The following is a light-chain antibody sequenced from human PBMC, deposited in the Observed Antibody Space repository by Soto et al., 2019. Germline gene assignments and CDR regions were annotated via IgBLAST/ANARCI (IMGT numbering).Light chain of an antibody. Sequence: QLVLTQPPSVSGAPGQRVTISCTGSSSNIGAGYDVHWYQQLPGTAPKLLIYVNSNRPSGVPDRFSGSKSGTSASLAITGLQAEDEADYYCQSYASSLSAVVFGGGTKLTVL. J-gene: IGLJ2*01. CDR1: SSNIGAGYD. V-gene: IGLV1-40*01. CDR2: VNS. CDR3: QSYASSLSAVV.